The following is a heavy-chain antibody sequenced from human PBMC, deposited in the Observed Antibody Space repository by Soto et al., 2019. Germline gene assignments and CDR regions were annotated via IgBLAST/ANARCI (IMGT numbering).Heavy chain of an antibody. CDR2: ISHTGST. D-gene: IGHD3-10*01. V-gene: IGHV4-30-2*01. Sequence: PSETLSLTCAVSGGSITSGNSYSWSWIRQPPGKGLEWIGSISHTGSTSYNPSLKSRLTMSVDKSKNQFSLRLSSVTAADMAVYYCARAVAPYFGTWFDPWGQGILVTVPS. CDR3: ARAVAPYFGTWFDP. J-gene: IGHJ5*02. CDR1: GGSITSGNSYS.